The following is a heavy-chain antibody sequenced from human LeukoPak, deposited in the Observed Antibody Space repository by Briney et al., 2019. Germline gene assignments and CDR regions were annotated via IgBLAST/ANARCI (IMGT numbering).Heavy chain of an antibody. J-gene: IGHJ4*02. CDR2: ISSGGRTI. D-gene: IGHD3-3*01. V-gene: IGHV3-11*01. CDR3: ATDRGWRTSGYYLYYFEY. Sequence: GGSLRLSCAGSGFTFSDYYMSWIRQAPGKGLEWVSYISSGGRTIYYADSVKGRFTISRDNTKNSLYLQMNSLRAEDTAVYYCATDRGWRTSGYYLYYFEYWGQGTLVTYSS. CDR1: GFTFSDYY.